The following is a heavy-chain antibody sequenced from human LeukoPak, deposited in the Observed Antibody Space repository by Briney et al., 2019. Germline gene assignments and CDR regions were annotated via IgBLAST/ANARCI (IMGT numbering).Heavy chain of an antibody. Sequence: SETLSLTCAVYGGSFSGYYWSWIRQPPGKGLEWIGEINHSGSTNYNPSLKSRVTISVDTSKNQFSLKLNSVTAADTAVYYCARLHLVSSGWHPMADYWGQGTLVTVSS. J-gene: IGHJ4*02. D-gene: IGHD6-19*01. CDR1: GGSFSGYY. CDR3: ARLHLVSSGWHPMADY. CDR2: INHSGST. V-gene: IGHV4-34*01.